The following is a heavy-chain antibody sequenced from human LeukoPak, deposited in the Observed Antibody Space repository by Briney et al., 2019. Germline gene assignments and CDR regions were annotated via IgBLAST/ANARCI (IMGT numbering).Heavy chain of an antibody. CDR3: ARGRGTSCYGY. D-gene: IGHD2-2*01. J-gene: IGHJ4*02. CDR1: GGSVSSGSYY. Sequence: SETLSLTCTVSGGSVSSGSYYWSWIRQPPGKGLEWIGYIYYSGSTNYNPSLKSRVTISVDTSKNQFSLQLSSVTAADTAVYYCARGRGTSCYGYWGQGTLVTVSS. CDR2: IYYSGST. V-gene: IGHV4-61*01.